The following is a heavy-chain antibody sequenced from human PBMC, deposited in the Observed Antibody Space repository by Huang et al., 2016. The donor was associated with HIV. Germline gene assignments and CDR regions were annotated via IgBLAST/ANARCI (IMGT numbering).Heavy chain of an antibody. CDR3: ARVNSIEYYDGSGYLDF. J-gene: IGHJ4*02. CDR1: GYTFTGYQ. D-gene: IGHD3-22*01. Sequence: QVQVVQSGAEVKRPGASVKVSCKASGYTFTGYQIHGVRQAPGQGLEWMGWINVKTGGTNYEQNYQGRVTMNRDMSTSTAYMEVRRLRPDDTAVYYCARVNSIEYYDGSGYLDFWGQGTLVTVSS. V-gene: IGHV1-2*02. CDR2: INVKTGGT.